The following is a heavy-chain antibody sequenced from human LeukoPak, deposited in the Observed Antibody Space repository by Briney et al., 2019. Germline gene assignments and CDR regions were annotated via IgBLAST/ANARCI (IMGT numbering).Heavy chain of an antibody. D-gene: IGHD3-3*01. CDR3: ARRLNYDFWSGPLDAFDI. CDR2: IYYSGST. V-gene: IGHV4-34*01. J-gene: IGHJ3*02. CDR1: GGSFSDYY. Sequence: PSETLSLTCVVYGGSFSDYYWSWIRQPPGKGLEWIGSIYYSGSTYYNPSLKSRVTISVDTSKNQFSLKLSSVTAADTAVYYCARRLNYDFWSGPLDAFDIWGQGTMVTVSS.